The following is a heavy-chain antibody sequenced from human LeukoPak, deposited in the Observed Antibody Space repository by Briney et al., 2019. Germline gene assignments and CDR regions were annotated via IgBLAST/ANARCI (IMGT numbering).Heavy chain of an antibody. V-gene: IGHV1-69*04. D-gene: IGHD3-22*01. J-gene: IGHJ5*02. Sequence: GASVKVSCKASGGTFSSYTISWVRQAPGQGLEWMGRIIPILGIATYAQKFQGRVTITADKSTSTAYMELSSLRSEDTAVYYCARENLTMIVSLNWFDPWGQGTLVTVSS. CDR3: ARENLTMIVSLNWFDP. CDR2: IIPILGIA. CDR1: GGTFSSYT.